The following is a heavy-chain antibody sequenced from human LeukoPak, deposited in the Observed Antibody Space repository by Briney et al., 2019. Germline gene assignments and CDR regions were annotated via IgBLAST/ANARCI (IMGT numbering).Heavy chain of an antibody. CDR1: GGTFSSYA. Sequence: ASVKVSCKASGGTFSSYAISWVRQAPGQGLEWRGGIIPIFGTANYAQKFQGRVTITADESTSTAYMELSSLRSEDTAVYYCARDCSSTSCYLDYYYYGMDVWGQGTTVTVSS. D-gene: IGHD2-2*01. CDR3: ARDCSSTSCYLDYYYYGMDV. CDR2: IIPIFGTA. V-gene: IGHV1-69*01. J-gene: IGHJ6*02.